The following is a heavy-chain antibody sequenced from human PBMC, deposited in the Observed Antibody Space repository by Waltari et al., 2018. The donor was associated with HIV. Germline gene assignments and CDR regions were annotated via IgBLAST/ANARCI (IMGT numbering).Heavy chain of an antibody. CDR3: ARHPITLDAFDI. CDR1: GGSISSSSYY. J-gene: IGHJ3*02. D-gene: IGHD3-10*01. CDR2: IYYSGST. Sequence: QLQLQESGPGLVKPSETLSLTCTVSGGSISSSSYYLGWIRQHPGKGLEWIGSIYYSGSTYYNPSLKSRVTISVDTSKNQFSLKLSSVTAADTAVYYCARHPITLDAFDIWGQGTMVTVSS. V-gene: IGHV4-39*01.